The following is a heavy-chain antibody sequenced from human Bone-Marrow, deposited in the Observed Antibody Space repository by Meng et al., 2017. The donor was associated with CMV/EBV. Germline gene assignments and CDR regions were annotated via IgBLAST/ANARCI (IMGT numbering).Heavy chain of an antibody. J-gene: IGHJ6*02. CDR1: GGSVSSGSYY. CDR3: ARGRDFWSGYYTDLYYYYGMDV. Sequence: SETLSLTCTVSGGSVSSGSYYWSWIRQPPGKGLEWIGYIYYSGSTNYNPSLKSRVTISVDTSKNQFSLKLSSVTAADTAVYYCARGRDFWSGYYTDLYYYYGMDVWGQGTTVTVSS. CDR2: IYYSGST. V-gene: IGHV4-61*01. D-gene: IGHD3-3*01.